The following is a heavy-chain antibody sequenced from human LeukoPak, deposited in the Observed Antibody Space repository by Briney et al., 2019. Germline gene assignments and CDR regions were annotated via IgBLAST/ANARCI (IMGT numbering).Heavy chain of an antibody. D-gene: IGHD6-13*01. Sequence: SETLSLTCTVSGGSISSSSYYWGWIRQPPGKGLEWIGSIYYSGSTYYNPSLKSRVTISVDTSKNQFSLKLSSVTAADTAVYYCALIAAAGGWDLGLDYWGQGTLVTVSS. CDR3: ALIAAAGGWDLGLDY. CDR1: GGSISSSSYY. CDR2: IYYSGST. V-gene: IGHV4-39*07. J-gene: IGHJ4*02.